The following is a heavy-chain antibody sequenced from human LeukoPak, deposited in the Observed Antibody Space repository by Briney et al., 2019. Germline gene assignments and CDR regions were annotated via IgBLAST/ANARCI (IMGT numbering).Heavy chain of an antibody. CDR2: IYYSGST. J-gene: IGHJ4*02. Sequence: PSETLSLTCAVYGGSFSGYYWSWIRQPPGKGLEWIGYIYYSGSTYYNPSLKSRVTISVDTSKNQFSLKLSSVTAADTAVYYCASSSSYDSSGYYYGARYFDYWGQGTLVTVSS. V-gene: IGHV4-30-4*01. D-gene: IGHD3-22*01. CDR1: GGSFSGYY. CDR3: ASSSSYDSSGYYYGARYFDY.